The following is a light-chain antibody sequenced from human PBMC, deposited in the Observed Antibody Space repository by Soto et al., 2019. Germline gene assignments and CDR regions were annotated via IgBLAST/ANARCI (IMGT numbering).Light chain of an antibody. CDR1: QSISSW. V-gene: IGKV1-5*01. CDR2: DGA. CDR3: QQYDTYWT. J-gene: IGKJ1*01. Sequence: DIQMTQSPSTLSAFVGDRVTITCRASQSISSWVAWYQQKPGIAPKLLIYDGARLESGVPSRFSGSGSGTEFTLTIASLQPDDFATYYCQQYDTYWTFGQGIKVDIK.